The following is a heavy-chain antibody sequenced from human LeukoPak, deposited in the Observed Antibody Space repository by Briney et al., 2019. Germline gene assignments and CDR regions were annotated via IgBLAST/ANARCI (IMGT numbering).Heavy chain of an antibody. J-gene: IGHJ4*02. Sequence: PGGSLRLSCAASGFTFSSYAMSWARQAPGKGLEWVSAISGSGGSTYYADSVKGRFTISRDNSKNTLYLQMNSPRAEDTAVYYCAKDLVELPWYWGQGTLVTVSS. D-gene: IGHD1-7*01. CDR2: ISGSGGST. CDR1: GFTFSSYA. V-gene: IGHV3-23*01. CDR3: AKDLVELPWY.